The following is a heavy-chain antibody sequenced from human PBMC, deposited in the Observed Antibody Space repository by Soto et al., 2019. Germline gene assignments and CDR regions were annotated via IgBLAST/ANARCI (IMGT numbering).Heavy chain of an antibody. CDR3: ARVLRDVLSDRYYWYFDL. Sequence: SETLSLTCTVSWASISSGGYYWGWIRQQPGKGLEWIGFIYYIGTSYYNPSLESRITPSVDTSKNHFSLNLTSVTAADTAVYYCARVLRDVLSDRYYWYFDLWGRGTLVTVSS. D-gene: IGHD3-16*02. J-gene: IGHJ2*01. CDR2: IYYIGTS. V-gene: IGHV4-31*03. CDR1: WASISSGGYY.